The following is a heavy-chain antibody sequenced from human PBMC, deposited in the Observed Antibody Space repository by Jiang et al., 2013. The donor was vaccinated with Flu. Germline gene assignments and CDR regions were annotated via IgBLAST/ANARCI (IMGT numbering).Heavy chain of an antibody. V-gene: IGHV3-33*01. D-gene: IGHD3-10*01. J-gene: IGHJ5*02. CDR1: GFTFSSYG. CDR2: IWYDGSNK. CDR3: ARDAITMVRGVMNWFDP. Sequence: RSLRLSCAASGFTFSSYGMHWVRQAPGKGLEWVAVIWYDGSNKYYADSVKGRFTISRDNSKNTLYLQMNSLRAEDAAVYYCARDAITMVRGVMNWFDPWGQGTLVTVSS.